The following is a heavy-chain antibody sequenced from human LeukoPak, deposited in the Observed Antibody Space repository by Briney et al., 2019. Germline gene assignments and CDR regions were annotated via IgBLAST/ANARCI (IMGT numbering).Heavy chain of an antibody. CDR1: GGSISSGGYS. J-gene: IGHJ4*02. CDR3: AGNNWGPFDY. V-gene: IGHV4-30-2*02. D-gene: IGHD7-27*01. Sequence: PSQTLSLTCAVSGGSISSGGYSWGWIRQPPGKGLEWIGYIYHSGSTYYNPSLKSRVTISVDTSKNQFSLKLSSVTAADTAVYYCAGNNWGPFDYWGQGTLVTVSS. CDR2: IYHSGST.